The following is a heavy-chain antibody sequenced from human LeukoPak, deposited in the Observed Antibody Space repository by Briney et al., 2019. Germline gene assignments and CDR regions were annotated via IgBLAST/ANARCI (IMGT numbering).Heavy chain of an antibody. Sequence: AGGSLRLSCAASGLTVSSNYMSWVRQAPGKGLEWVSVLYSAGSTYYADSVKGRFTISRDNSKNTLSLQMNSLRAEDTAVYCCARDLGGTGTFDIWGQGTMVTVSS. D-gene: IGHD2-15*01. J-gene: IGHJ3*02. CDR2: LYSAGST. CDR3: ARDLGGTGTFDI. CDR1: GLTVSSNY. V-gene: IGHV3-53*01.